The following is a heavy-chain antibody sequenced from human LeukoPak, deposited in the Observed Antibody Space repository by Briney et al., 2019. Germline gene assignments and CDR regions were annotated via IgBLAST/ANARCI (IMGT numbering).Heavy chain of an antibody. CDR3: ARDLLGGSFQGP. D-gene: IGHD1-26*01. J-gene: IGHJ5*02. CDR2: INPNSGGT. Sequence: ASVKVSCKASGYTFTGYYMRWVRQAPGQGLEWMGWINPNSGGTNYAQKFQGRVTMTRDTSISTAYMELSRLRSDDTAVYYCARDLLGGSFQGPWGQGTLVTVSS. CDR1: GYTFTGYY. V-gene: IGHV1-2*02.